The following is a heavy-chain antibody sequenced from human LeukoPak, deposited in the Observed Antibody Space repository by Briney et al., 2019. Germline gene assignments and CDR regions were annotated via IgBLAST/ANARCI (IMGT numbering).Heavy chain of an antibody. CDR2: ITSSSGII. J-gene: IGHJ4*02. V-gene: IGHV3-48*02. D-gene: IGHD1-14*01. CDR3: ARGTNFDY. CDR1: GFTFSSYS. Sequence: GGSLRLSCAASGFTFSSYSMNWVRQAPGKGLEWVSYITSSSGIISYADSVKGRFTISRDNAKNSVYLQMNSLRDEDTAVYYCARGTNFDYWGQGTLVTVSS.